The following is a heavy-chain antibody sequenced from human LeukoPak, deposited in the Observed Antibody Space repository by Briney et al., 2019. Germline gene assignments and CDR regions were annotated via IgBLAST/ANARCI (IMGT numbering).Heavy chain of an antibody. D-gene: IGHD3-10*01. CDR1: GFSFHDYD. CDR3: AKDLDASGRQNDYYYYGMDV. V-gene: IGHV3-9*01. CDR2: ITWDSGRI. J-gene: IGHJ6*02. Sequence: PGGSPRLSCAASGFSFHDYDMHWVRQAPGKGLEWVAGITWDSGRIGYADSVKGRFTVSRDNAQNSLYLQMNSLRPEDTALYYCAKDLDASGRQNDYYYYGMDVWGQGTTVTVSS.